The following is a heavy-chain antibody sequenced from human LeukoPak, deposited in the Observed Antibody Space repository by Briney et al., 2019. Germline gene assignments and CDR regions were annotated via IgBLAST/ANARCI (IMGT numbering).Heavy chain of an antibody. CDR1: GFTFSSYG. J-gene: IGHJ6*02. V-gene: IGHV3-30*19. CDR3: ARDVDCSGGSCYSYYGMDV. D-gene: IGHD2-15*01. CDR2: IWYDGSNK. Sequence: GGSLRLSCAASGFTFSSYGMHWVRQAPGKGLEWVAVIWYDGSNKYYADSVKGRFTISRDNSKNTLYLQMNSLRAEDTAVYYCARDVDCSGGSCYSYYGMDVWGQGTTVTVSS.